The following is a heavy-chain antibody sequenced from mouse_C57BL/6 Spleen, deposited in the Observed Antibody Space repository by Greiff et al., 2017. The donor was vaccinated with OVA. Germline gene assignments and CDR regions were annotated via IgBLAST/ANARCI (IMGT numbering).Heavy chain of an antibody. Sequence: QVQLQQSGAELVRPGASVTLSCKASGYTFTDYEMHWVKQTPVHGLEWIGAIDPETGGTAYNQKFKGKAILTADKSSSTAYMELRSLTSEDSAVYYCTRDDGYYFDYWGQGTTLTASS. J-gene: IGHJ2*01. CDR2: IDPETGGT. CDR3: TRDDGYYFDY. D-gene: IGHD2-3*01. V-gene: IGHV1-15*01. CDR1: GYTFTDYE.